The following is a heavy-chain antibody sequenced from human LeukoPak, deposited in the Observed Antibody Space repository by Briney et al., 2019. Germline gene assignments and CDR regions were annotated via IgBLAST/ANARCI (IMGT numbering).Heavy chain of an antibody. J-gene: IGHJ4*02. V-gene: IGHV4-59*01. CDR2: IYYSGST. Sequence: MPSETLSLTCTVSGGSISSYYWSWIRQPPGKGLEWVGYIYYSGSTNYNPSLKSRVTISVDTSKNQFSLKLSSVTAADTAVYYCARARGDFWSGYYPLLYFDYWGQGTLVTVSS. D-gene: IGHD3-3*01. CDR1: GGSISSYY. CDR3: ARARGDFWSGYYPLLYFDY.